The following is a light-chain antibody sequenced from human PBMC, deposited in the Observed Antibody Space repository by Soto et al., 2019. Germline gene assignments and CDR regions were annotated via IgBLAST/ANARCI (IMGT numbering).Light chain of an antibody. Sequence: EIVLTQSPGTLSLSPGERATLSCRASQSVYKNFLAWYQQKPGQAPRLLINGASNRATGIPDRYSGSGSGTDFPLTIDSLEPEDFAVYFCQQYGSSPLTFGGGTKVAIK. CDR1: QSVYKNF. J-gene: IGKJ4*01. CDR3: QQYGSSPLT. CDR2: GAS. V-gene: IGKV3-20*01.